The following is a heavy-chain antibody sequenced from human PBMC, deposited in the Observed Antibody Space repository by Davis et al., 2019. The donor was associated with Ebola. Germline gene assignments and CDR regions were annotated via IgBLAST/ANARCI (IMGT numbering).Heavy chain of an antibody. J-gene: IGHJ6*04. CDR2: ISYDGSNK. D-gene: IGHD3-3*01. V-gene: IGHV3-30*18. CDR1: GFTFSSYG. CDR3: AKESDYDFWSGYPYGMDV. Sequence: GGSLRLSCAASGFTFSSYGMHWVRQAPGKGLEWVAVISYDGSNKYYADSVKGRFTISRDNSKNTLYLQMNSLRAEDTAVYYCAKESDYDFWSGYPYGMDVWGKGTTVTVSS.